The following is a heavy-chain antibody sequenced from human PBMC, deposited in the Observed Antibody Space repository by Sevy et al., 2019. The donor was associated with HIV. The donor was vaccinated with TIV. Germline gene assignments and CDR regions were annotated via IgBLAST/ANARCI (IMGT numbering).Heavy chain of an antibody. D-gene: IGHD4-17*01. CDR1: GYIFTDYY. J-gene: IGHJ6*02. V-gene: IGHV1-2*02. CDR3: ARLTTQPTSDLYGLDV. Sequence: ASVKVSCKASGYIFTDYYIHWVRQAPGQGLEWMAWINSDSGVTNYAQRFQGEVTVTRDPSLSTAYLELTNLKSNDTAMYYCARLTTQPTSDLYGLDVWGQGTTVTVSS. CDR2: INSDSGVT.